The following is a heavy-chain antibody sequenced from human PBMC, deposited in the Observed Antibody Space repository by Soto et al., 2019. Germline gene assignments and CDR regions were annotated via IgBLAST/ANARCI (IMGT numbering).Heavy chain of an antibody. J-gene: IGHJ6*02. CDR2: INHSGST. CDR3: AKHYGMDV. CDR1: GGSFSGYY. Sequence: SETLSLTXAVYGGSFSGYYWSWIRQPPGKGLEWIGEINHSGSTNYNPSLKSRVTISVDTSKNQFSLKLSSVTAADTAVYYCAKHYGMDVWGQGTTVTVSS. V-gene: IGHV4-34*01.